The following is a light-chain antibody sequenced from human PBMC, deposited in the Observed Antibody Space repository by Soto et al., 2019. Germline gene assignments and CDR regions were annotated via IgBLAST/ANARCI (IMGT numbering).Light chain of an antibody. CDR1: QSISSW. CDR2: KAS. Sequence: DIQMNQSPSTLSASVGDGVTITCRASQSISSWLAWYQQKPGKAPKLLIYKASSLESGVPSRFSGSGSGTEFTLTISSLQPDDFATYYCQQYNSYPWTFGQGTKVDVK. CDR3: QQYNSYPWT. V-gene: IGKV1-5*03. J-gene: IGKJ1*01.